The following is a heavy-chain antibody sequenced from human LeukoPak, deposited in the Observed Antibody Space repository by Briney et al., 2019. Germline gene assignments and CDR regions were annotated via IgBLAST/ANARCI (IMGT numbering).Heavy chain of an antibody. Sequence: GGSLCLTCAASGFSFSTYHDYWWRQPPPKEVLGVSAITNRAGTIYYEPSVKSRFSISLDTSKNPLYLRLNILSAADTAIYYCAKDRNAWPTNFDSWGQGTLVTVSA. CDR1: GFSFSTYH. V-gene: IGHV3-23*02. J-gene: IGHJ4*02. CDR2: ITNRAGTI. D-gene: IGHD5-24*01. CDR3: AKDRNAWPTNFDS.